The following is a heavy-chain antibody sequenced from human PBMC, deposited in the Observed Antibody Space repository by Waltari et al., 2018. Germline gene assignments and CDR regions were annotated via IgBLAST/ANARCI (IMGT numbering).Heavy chain of an antibody. V-gene: IGHV7-4-1*02. CDR2: INTKTGKS. D-gene: IGHD4-17*01. CDR1: GYTVTDYS. J-gene: IGHJ4*02. Sequence: QVQLVQSGSELKKPGTSVKISCTASGYTVTDYSLNWVRQARGQGLEWMGRINTKTGKSTYAPDFTGRFVVSLDTSGSTAYLEIISLKAEDTAVYYCARWRPPDYGLDNWGQGTLVTVSA. CDR3: ARWRPPDYGLDN.